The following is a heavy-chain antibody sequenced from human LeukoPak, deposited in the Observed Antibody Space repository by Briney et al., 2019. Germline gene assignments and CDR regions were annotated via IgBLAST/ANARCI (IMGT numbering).Heavy chain of an antibody. CDR3: AREGVLTYYPN. D-gene: IGHD2/OR15-2a*01. J-gene: IGHJ4*02. V-gene: IGHV1-46*01. CDR2: INPSGGST. CDR1: GYTFTSYY. Sequence: GASVKVSCKASGYTFTSYYMHWVRQAPGQGLEWMGIINPSGGSTSYAQKFQGRVTMTRDMSTSTVYMELSSLRSEDTAVYYCAREGVLTYYPNWGQGTLVTVSS.